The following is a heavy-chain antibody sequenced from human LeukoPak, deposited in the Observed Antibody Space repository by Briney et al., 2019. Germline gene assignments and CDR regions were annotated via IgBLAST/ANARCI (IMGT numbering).Heavy chain of an antibody. J-gene: IGHJ1*01. CDR2: IIPIFGTA. CDR3: ARGKSRLSIAGAGIHFQH. Sequence: AAVKVSCKASVGTFRSYAISWVRQAPGQGLEWMGGIIPIFGTANYAQKFQGRVTITTDESTSTAYMELSSLRSEDTAVYYCARGKSRLSIAGAGIHFQHWGQGTLVTVSS. CDR1: VGTFRSYA. D-gene: IGHD6-13*01. V-gene: IGHV1-69*05.